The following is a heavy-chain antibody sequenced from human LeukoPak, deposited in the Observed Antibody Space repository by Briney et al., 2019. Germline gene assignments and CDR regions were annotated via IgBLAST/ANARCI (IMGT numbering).Heavy chain of an antibody. V-gene: IGHV3-21*06. CDR1: GFTFSTSA. CDR2: INNVRSHI. Sequence: PGGSLRLSCAASGFTFSTSAMNWVRQAPGKGLEWVSSINNVRSHIYYADSVRGRFTISRDNANNVLYLQMNSLRAEDTAVYYCASRRSEGSGYDYWGQGTRVTVSS. CDR3: ASRRSEGSGYDY. J-gene: IGHJ4*02. D-gene: IGHD6-19*01.